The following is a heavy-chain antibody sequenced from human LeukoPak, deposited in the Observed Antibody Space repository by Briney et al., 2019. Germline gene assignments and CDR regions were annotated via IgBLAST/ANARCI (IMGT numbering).Heavy chain of an antibody. CDR3: ARGLYSYGFFDY. CDR1: GYSISSGYY. Sequence: SETLSLTCTVSGYSISSGYYWGWIRQPPGKGLEWIGSIYHSGSTYYNPSLKSRVTISVDTSKNQFSLKLSSVTAADTAVYYCARGLYSYGFFDYWGQGTLVTVSS. J-gene: IGHJ4*02. V-gene: IGHV4-38-2*02. CDR2: IYHSGST. D-gene: IGHD5-18*01.